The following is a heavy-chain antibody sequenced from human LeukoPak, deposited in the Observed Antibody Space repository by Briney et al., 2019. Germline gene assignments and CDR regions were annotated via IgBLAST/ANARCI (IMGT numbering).Heavy chain of an antibody. D-gene: IGHD5-24*01. CDR1: GGSFSGYY. Sequence: SETLSLTCAVYGGSFSGYYWSWIRQPPGKGLEWIGEINHSGSTNYNPSLKSRVTISVDTPKNQFSLKLSSLTAADTAVYYCARRDDYFDYWGQGTLVTVSS. CDR3: ARRDDYFDY. J-gene: IGHJ4*02. V-gene: IGHV4-34*01. CDR2: INHSGST.